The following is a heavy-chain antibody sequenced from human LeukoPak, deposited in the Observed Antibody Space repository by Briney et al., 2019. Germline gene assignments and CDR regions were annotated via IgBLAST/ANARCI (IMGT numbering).Heavy chain of an antibody. V-gene: IGHV1-69*13. Sequence: ASVKLSCKASGGTFSIYAISWVRQAPGQGLEWMGGIIPIFGTATYAQKFQGRVTITADESTSTAYMELSSLRSEDTAVYYCARDPEGYYYDSSGSLPYYMDVWGKGTTVTVSS. CDR3: ARDPEGYYYDSSGSLPYYMDV. CDR1: GGTFSIYA. CDR2: IIPIFGTA. J-gene: IGHJ6*03. D-gene: IGHD3-22*01.